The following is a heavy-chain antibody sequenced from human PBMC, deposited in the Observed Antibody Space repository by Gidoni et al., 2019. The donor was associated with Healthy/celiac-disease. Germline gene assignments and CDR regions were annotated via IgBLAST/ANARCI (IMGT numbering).Heavy chain of an antibody. CDR1: GFTFSSYA. J-gene: IGHJ6*03. CDR2: ISYDGSNK. CDR3: ARESAWNDYYYYYMDV. V-gene: IGHV3-30-3*01. D-gene: IGHD1-1*01. Sequence: QVQLVESGGGVVQPGRSLRLSCAASGFTFSSYAMHWVRQAPGKGLGWVAVISYDGSNKYYADSVKGRFTISRDNSKNTLYLQMNSLRAEDTAVYYCARESAWNDYYYYYMDVWGKGTTVTVSS.